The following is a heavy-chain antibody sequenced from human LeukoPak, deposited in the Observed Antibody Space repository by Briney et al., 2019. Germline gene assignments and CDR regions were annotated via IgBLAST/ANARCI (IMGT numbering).Heavy chain of an antibody. J-gene: IGHJ4*02. D-gene: IGHD1-1*01. CDR3: ARVLTLRTGHFDY. CDR1: GYTFTGYY. Sequence: ASVKVSCKASGYTFTGYYVHWVRQAPGQGLEWMGWINPNSGGTNNAQKFQGGVTMTRDTSISTAYMELSRLRSDDTAVYYCARVLTLRTGHFDYWGQGTLVTVSS. CDR2: INPNSGGT. V-gene: IGHV1-2*02.